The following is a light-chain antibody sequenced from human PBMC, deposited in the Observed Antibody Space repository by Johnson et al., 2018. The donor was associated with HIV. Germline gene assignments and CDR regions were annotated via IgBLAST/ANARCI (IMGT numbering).Light chain of an antibody. CDR2: ENI. J-gene: IGLJ1*01. Sequence: QPVLTQPPSVSAAPGQKVTISCSGSSSNIGNNYVSWYQQLPGTAPKLLIYENIKRPSGIPDRFSGSKSGTSATLGITGLQTGDGADYYCATWDIRLSVGYFFGTGTKVTVL. V-gene: IGLV1-51*02. CDR3: ATWDIRLSVGYF. CDR1: SSNIGNNY.